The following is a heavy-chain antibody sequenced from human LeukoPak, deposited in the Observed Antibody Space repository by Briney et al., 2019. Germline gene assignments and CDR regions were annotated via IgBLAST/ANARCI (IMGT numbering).Heavy chain of an antibody. J-gene: IGHJ4*02. Sequence: GGSLRLSCAASGFTFSSYWMRWVRQAPGKGLVWVSRINSDGSSTSYAASVKGRFTISRDNAKNMLYLQMNSLRAEDTAIYYCASDFWSGYCPPRGVNDWGQGTLVTVPS. CDR2: INSDGSST. CDR3: ASDFWSGYCPPRGVND. D-gene: IGHD3-3*01. V-gene: IGHV3-74*01. CDR1: GFTFSSYW.